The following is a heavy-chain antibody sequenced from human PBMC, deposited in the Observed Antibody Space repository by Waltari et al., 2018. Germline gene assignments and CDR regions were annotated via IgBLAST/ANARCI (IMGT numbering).Heavy chain of an antibody. CDR3: AREGAAPGKGWGSWFDP. Sequence: QVQLVQSGAEVKKPGASVKVSCKASGYTFTTYSIHWVPPAPGQRLEWMGWINKGTAYTKYSQNSQGRVTITRDTSARTAYMELNTLRSEDTAVYFCAREGAAPGKGWGSWFDPWGQGTLVTVSS. D-gene: IGHD6-13*01. V-gene: IGHV1-3*04. CDR1: GYTFTTYS. CDR2: INKGTAYT. J-gene: IGHJ5*02.